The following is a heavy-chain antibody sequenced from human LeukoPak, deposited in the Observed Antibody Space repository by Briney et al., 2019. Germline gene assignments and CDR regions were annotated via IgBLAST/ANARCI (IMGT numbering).Heavy chain of an antibody. CDR2: VSSSSGIT. Sequence: ASVKVSCKASGYTFTLYYMHWVRQAPGQGLEWMAIVSSSSGITTYGQKFQGRVAVTRDTSTSTVYMELRSLRSEDTAVYYCARENTLITRGDYYYGMDVWGQGTTVIVSS. CDR3: ARENTLITRGDYYYGMDV. CDR1: GYTFTLYY. J-gene: IGHJ6*02. D-gene: IGHD1/OR15-1a*01. V-gene: IGHV1-46*01.